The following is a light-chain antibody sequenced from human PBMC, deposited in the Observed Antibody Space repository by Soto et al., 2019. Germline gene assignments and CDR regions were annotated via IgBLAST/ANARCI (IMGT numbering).Light chain of an antibody. CDR1: HDISNY. CDR3: QQYDNLPRWT. J-gene: IGKJ1*01. Sequence: DIQMTQSPSSLSASVGDRVTITCQASHDISNYLNWYQQKPGKAPELLIYDASNLETGFPSRFSGSGSGTDLTFTISSLQPEYIATYYCQQYDNLPRWTFGQGTKVDI. V-gene: IGKV1-33*01. CDR2: DAS.